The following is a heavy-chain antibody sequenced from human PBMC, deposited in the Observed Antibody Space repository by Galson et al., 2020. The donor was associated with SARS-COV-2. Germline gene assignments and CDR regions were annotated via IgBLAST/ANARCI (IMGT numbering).Heavy chain of an antibody. V-gene: IGHV3-74*01. CDR3: ARGTLYYDILTGYYPPGSNYYYGMDV. CDR2: INSDGSST. Sequence: GGSLRLSCAASGFTFSSSWMHWVRQAPGKGLVWVSRINSDGSSTSYADSVKGRFTISRDNAKNTLYLQMNSLRAEDTAVYYCARGTLYYDILTGYYPPGSNYYYGMDVWGQGTTVTVSS. CDR1: GFTFSSSW. D-gene: IGHD3-9*01. J-gene: IGHJ6*02.